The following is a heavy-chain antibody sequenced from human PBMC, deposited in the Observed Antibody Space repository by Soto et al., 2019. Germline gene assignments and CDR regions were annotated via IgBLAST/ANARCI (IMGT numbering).Heavy chain of an antibody. Sequence: GGSLRLSCAASGFTFSNAWINWVRQAPGKGLEWVGRIKSKTDGGTTDFAAPVKGRFAISRDDSKNMVYLQMNSLKTEDTAVYYCTTDSYITTVIVRFDYWGHGTLLTVSS. D-gene: IGHD3-22*01. CDR2: IKSKTDGGTT. J-gene: IGHJ4*01. CDR3: TTDSYITTVIVRFDY. CDR1: GFTFSNAW. V-gene: IGHV3-15*07.